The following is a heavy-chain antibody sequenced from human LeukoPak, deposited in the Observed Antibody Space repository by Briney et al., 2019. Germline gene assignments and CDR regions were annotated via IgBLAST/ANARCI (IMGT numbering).Heavy chain of an antibody. V-gene: IGHV1-2*02. D-gene: IGHD3-9*01. CDR1: GYTFTDYY. Sequence: GASVTVSCKASGYTFTDYYIHWVRQAPGQGLEWMGWINVNSGDTYYQQKFQDRVTMTGDTSISTAYMELSSLRSDDTAVFYCARSYYDVLTNYYMWLAPWGQGTLVTVSS. J-gene: IGHJ5*02. CDR3: ARSYYDVLTNYYMWLAP. CDR2: INVNSGDT.